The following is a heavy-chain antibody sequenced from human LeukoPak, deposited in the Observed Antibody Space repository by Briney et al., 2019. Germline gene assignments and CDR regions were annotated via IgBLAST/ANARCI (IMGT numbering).Heavy chain of an antibody. CDR1: GYSFTSYW. D-gene: IGHD6-6*01. CDR2: IIPIFGTA. CDR3: ARARWSSSSAHFDY. Sequence: KISCKGSGYSFTSYWIGWVRQAPGQGLEWMGGIIPIFGTANYAQKFQGRVTITADESTSTAYMELSSLRSEDTAVYYCARARWSSSSAHFDYWGQGTLVTVSS. J-gene: IGHJ4*02. V-gene: IGHV1-69*01.